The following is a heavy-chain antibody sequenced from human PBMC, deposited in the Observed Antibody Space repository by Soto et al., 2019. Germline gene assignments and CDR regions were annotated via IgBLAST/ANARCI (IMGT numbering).Heavy chain of an antibody. Sequence: SVKVSCKASGGTFSSYAISWVRQAPGQGLEWMGGIIPIFGTANYAQKFQGRVTITADESTSTAYMELSSLRSEDTAVYYCARDSTRAVFGWYFDLWGRGTLVTVSS. J-gene: IGHJ2*01. CDR1: GGTFSSYA. V-gene: IGHV1-69*13. CDR2: IIPIFGTA. CDR3: ARDSTRAVFGWYFDL. D-gene: IGHD1-20*01.